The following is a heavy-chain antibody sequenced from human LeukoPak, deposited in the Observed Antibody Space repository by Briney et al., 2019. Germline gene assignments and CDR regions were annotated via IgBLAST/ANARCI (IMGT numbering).Heavy chain of an antibody. Sequence: PGGSLRLSCAASGFTFSSYSMNWVRQAPGKGLEWVSSISSSSSYIYYADSVKGRFTISRDNAKNSLYLQMNSLRAEDTAVYYCARGSYDGYNWFDSWGQGTLVTVSS. D-gene: IGHD1-26*01. J-gene: IGHJ5*01. CDR3: ARGSYDGYNWFDS. V-gene: IGHV3-21*01. CDR1: GFTFSSYS. CDR2: ISSSSSYI.